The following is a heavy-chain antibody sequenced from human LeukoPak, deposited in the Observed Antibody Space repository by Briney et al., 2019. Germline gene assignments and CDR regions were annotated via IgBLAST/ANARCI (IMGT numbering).Heavy chain of an antibody. D-gene: IGHD3-10*01. Sequence: SETLSLTCTVSGGSISSGGYYWSWIRQHPGKGLEWIGYICYSGSTYYNPSLKSRVTISVDTSKNQFSLKLSSVAAADTAVYYCARVRALLWFGSLTGVYYFDYWGQGTLVTVSS. CDR2: ICYSGST. CDR3: ARVRALLWFGSLTGVYYFDY. V-gene: IGHV4-31*03. J-gene: IGHJ4*02. CDR1: GGSISSGGYY.